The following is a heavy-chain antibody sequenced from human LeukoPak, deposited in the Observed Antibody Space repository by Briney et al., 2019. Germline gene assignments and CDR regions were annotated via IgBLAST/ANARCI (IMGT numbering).Heavy chain of an antibody. V-gene: IGHV1-18*01. Sequence: ASVKVSCKASGYTFTNYGISWVRQAPGQGLEWMGWISAYNGNTNYAQKLQGRVTMTTDTSTSTAYMELSSLRSDDTAVYYCARGPPPYTEGDLFYYYGLDVWGQGTTVTVSS. D-gene: IGHD3-16*01. CDR1: GYTFTNYG. J-gene: IGHJ6*02. CDR2: ISAYNGNT. CDR3: ARGPPPYTEGDLFYYYGLDV.